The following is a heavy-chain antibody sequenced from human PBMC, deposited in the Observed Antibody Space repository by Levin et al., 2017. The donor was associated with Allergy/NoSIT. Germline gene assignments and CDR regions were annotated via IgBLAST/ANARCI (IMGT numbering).Heavy chain of an antibody. J-gene: IGHJ6*02. CDR1: GYTFTGYY. CDR2: INPNSGGT. V-gene: IGHV1-2*02. D-gene: IGHD4-17*01. CDR3: ARGKNGDRYYYDYGMDV. Sequence: GESLKISCKASGYTFTGYYMHWVRQAPGQGLEWMGWINPNSGGTNYAQKFQGRVTMTRDTSISTAYMELSRLRSDDTAVYYCARGKNGDRYYYDYGMDVWGQGTTVTVSS.